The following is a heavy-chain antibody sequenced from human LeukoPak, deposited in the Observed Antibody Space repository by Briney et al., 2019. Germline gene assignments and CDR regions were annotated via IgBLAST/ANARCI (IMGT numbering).Heavy chain of an antibody. CDR2: ISAYNGNT. J-gene: IGHJ6*02. D-gene: IGHD3-3*01. CDR1: GYTFTSYG. V-gene: IGHV1-18*01. CDR3: AGSNYDFWSLNDRYYYHGMDV. Sequence: GASVKVSCKASGYTFTSYGISWVRQAPGQGLEWMGWISAYNGNTNYAQKLQGRVTMTTDTSTSTAYMELRSLRSDDTAMYYCAGSNYDFWSLNDRYYYHGMDVWGQGTTVTVSS.